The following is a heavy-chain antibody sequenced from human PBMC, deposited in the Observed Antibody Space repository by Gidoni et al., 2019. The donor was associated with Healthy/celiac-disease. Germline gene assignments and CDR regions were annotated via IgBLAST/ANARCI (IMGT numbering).Heavy chain of an antibody. CDR2: IYYSGST. V-gene: IGHV4-39*01. Sequence: SLTCTVSGGSISSSSYYWGWIRQPPGKGLAWMGSIYYSGSTYYNPSLKSRVTISVDTSMNQFSLKLSSVTAADTAVYYCARTSVPANTVGRVYWFDPWGQGTLVTVSS. CDR1: GGSISSSSYY. D-gene: IGHD2-2*01. CDR3: ARTSVPANTVGRVYWFDP. J-gene: IGHJ5*02.